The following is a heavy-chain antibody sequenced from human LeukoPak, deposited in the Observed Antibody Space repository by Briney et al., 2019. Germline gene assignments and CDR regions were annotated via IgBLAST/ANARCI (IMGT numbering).Heavy chain of an antibody. Sequence: PSQTLSLTCAISGDSVSSNSAAWNWIRQSPSRGLEWLGRTLYRSKWYNDYAVSVKSRITIHPDTSKNQFSLQLNFVTPKDTAVYYCAREVAGTYAFDYWGQGTLVTVSS. CDR1: GDSVSSNSAA. J-gene: IGHJ4*02. D-gene: IGHD6-19*01. CDR2: TLYRSKWYN. CDR3: AREVAGTYAFDY. V-gene: IGHV6-1*01.